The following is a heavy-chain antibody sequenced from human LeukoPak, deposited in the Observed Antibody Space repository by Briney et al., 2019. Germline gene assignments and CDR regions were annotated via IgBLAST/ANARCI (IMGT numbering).Heavy chain of an antibody. CDR3: ARRLIVGTTTDY. CDR2: LSGSGGTT. CDR1: GFTFSSYA. V-gene: IGHV3-23*01. D-gene: IGHD1-26*01. Sequence: PGGSLRLSSAASGFTFSSYAMSWVRQAPGEGLEWVSALSGSGGTTYYADSVKGPFTISRDNSKNPLYLHMNSLRAEDPAVYYCARRLIVGTTTDYWGQGTLVTVSS. J-gene: IGHJ4*02.